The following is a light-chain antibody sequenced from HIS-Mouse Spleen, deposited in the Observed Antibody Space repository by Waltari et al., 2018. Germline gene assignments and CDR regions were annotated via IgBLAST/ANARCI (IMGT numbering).Light chain of an antibody. Sequence: QSALTQPASVSGSPGQSITISCTGTSSDVGSYNLVSWYQQHPGKAPKLMIYEGSKRPSGVRNRFSCSKSGNTAFLTLSGLQAEDEADYYCCSYAGSSTWVFGVGTKRTVL. CDR3: CSYAGSSTWV. V-gene: IGLV2-23*01. J-gene: IGLJ3*02. CDR2: EGS. CDR1: SSDVGSYNL.